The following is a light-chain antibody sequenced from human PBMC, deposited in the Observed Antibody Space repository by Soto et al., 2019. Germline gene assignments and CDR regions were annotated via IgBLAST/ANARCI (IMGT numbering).Light chain of an antibody. CDR3: CSYAGSSTLEV. V-gene: IGLV2-23*02. CDR2: EVS. CDR1: SSDVGSYNL. Sequence: QSALTQPASVSGSPGQSITISCTGTSSDVGSYNLVSWYQQHPGKAPKLMIYEVSKRPSGVSNRFSGSKSGNTASLTISGLQAEDEADYYCCSYAGSSTLEVFGTGTKVTV. J-gene: IGLJ1*01.